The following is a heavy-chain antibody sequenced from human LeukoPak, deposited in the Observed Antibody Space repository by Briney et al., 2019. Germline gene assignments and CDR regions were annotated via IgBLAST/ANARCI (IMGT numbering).Heavy chain of an antibody. CDR2: ISSGGRYI. V-gene: IGHV3-21*01. CDR3: ARCSGGSCNHSDDY. Sequence: GGSLRLSCAASGFTFSTYSMNWVRQAPGKGLEWVSSISSGGRYIYYADSVKGRFTISRDNAKNSLYLQMNSVRAEDTALYYCARCSGGSCNHSDDYWGQGTLVTAS. D-gene: IGHD2-15*01. CDR1: GFTFSTYS. J-gene: IGHJ4*02.